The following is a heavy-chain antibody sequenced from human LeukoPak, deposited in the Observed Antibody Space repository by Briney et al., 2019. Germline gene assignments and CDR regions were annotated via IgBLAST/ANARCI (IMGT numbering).Heavy chain of an antibody. V-gene: IGHV1-69*04. J-gene: IGHJ5*02. Sequence: SVKVSCKASGGTFSSYAISWVRQAPGQGLEWMGRIIPILGIANYAQKFQGRVTITADKSTSTAYMELSSLRSEDTAVYYCARDLEVVAATGLWFDPWGQGTLVTVSS. CDR1: GGTFSSYA. CDR2: IIPILGIA. D-gene: IGHD2-15*01. CDR3: ARDLEVVAATGLWFDP.